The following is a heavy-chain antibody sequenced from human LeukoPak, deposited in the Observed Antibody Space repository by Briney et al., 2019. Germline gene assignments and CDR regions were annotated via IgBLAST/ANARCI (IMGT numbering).Heavy chain of an antibody. CDR1: GYTFSCHY. V-gene: IGHV1-46*01. D-gene: IGHD6-19*01. CDR2: INTSGATT. Sequence: GASVKVSCKTSGYTFSCHYIHWVRRAPGQGLEWLGIINTSGATTRYGQNFKGRVTATRDTSTSTVYMEMSSLNSEDTAVYYCARGLESSGWYGMDVWGQGTTIIVSS. J-gene: IGHJ6*02. CDR3: ARGLESSGWYGMDV.